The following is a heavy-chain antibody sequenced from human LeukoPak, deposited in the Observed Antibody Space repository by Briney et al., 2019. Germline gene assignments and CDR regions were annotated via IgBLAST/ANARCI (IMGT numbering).Heavy chain of an antibody. CDR1: GLSISNDW. CDR2: VKSKSAGETT. CDR3: TLIQGWGSGSYYRDF. V-gene: IGHV3-15*01. D-gene: IGHD3-10*01. J-gene: IGHJ4*02. Sequence: GGSLRLSCAASGLSISNDWMSWVRQAPGKGLEWVARVKSKSAGETTDYAAPVKGRFTISRDDSKNTLYLQMDSLKTEDTAVYYCTLIQGWGSGSYYRDFWGQGTLVTVSS.